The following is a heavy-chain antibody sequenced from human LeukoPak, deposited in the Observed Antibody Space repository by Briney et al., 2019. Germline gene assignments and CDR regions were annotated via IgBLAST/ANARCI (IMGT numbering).Heavy chain of an antibody. D-gene: IGHD3-10*01. CDR2: IYYSGST. CDR1: GGSISSYY. J-gene: IGHJ6*03. Sequence: SETLSLTCTVSGGSISSYYWSWIRQPPGKGLEWIGYIYYSGSTNYNPSLKSRVTISVDTSKNHFSLKLSSVTAADTAVYYCARHSAPTMVRGANYYYYYMDVWGKGTTVTVSS. V-gene: IGHV4-59*08. CDR3: ARHSAPTMVRGANYYYYYMDV.